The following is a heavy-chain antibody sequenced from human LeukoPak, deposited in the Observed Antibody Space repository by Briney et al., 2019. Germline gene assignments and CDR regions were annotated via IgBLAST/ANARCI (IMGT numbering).Heavy chain of an antibody. Sequence: PGGSLKLSCTASRFTFSSYGMSWVRQAPGKGLEWVASISGGGSTTYNTDAVKGRFTISRDYSESTVSLQMSSLRVEDTAVYYCAKGGAYGSGSYFDYWGQGTLVTVSS. CDR3: AKGGAYGSGSYFDY. D-gene: IGHD3-10*01. V-gene: IGHV3-23*01. CDR1: RFTFSSYG. CDR2: ISGGGSTT. J-gene: IGHJ4*02.